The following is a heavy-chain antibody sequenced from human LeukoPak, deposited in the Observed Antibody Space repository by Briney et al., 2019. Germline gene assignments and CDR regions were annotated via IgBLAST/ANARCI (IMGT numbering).Heavy chain of an antibody. V-gene: IGHV1-18*01. CDR2: ISAYNGNT. CDR1: GYTFTSYG. Sequence: ASVKGSCKASGYTFTSYGISWARQAPGQGLEWMGWISAYNGNTNYAQKLQGRVTMTTDTSTSTAYMELRSLRSEDTAVYYRAREDYDILTGPFDYWGQGTLVTVSS. J-gene: IGHJ4*02. D-gene: IGHD3-9*01. CDR3: AREDYDILTGPFDY.